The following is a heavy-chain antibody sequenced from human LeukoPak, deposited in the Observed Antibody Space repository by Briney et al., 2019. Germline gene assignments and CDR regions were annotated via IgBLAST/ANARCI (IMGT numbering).Heavy chain of an antibody. J-gene: IGHJ4*02. V-gene: IGHV3-74*01. D-gene: IGHD2-8*02. CDR1: TSTGLVW. CDR2: IKSDGTSA. CDR3: GILPPGY. Sequence: SGGSLRLSCAASTSTGLVWMDWVRIAPGKGLVWVARIKSDGTSANYADSVRGRFTISRDDAKNTLYLLMNSLGDEDTAVYYCGILPPGYWGQGTQVTVS.